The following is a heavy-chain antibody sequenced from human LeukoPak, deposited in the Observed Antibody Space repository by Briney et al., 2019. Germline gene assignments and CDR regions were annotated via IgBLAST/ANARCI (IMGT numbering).Heavy chain of an antibody. Sequence: SETLSLTCTVSGGSISSGGYYWSWIRQPPGKGLEWIGYIYHSGSTYYNPSLKSRVTISVDRSKNQFSLKLSSVTAADTAVYYCARLTTGKGWFDPWGQGTLVTVSS. CDR3: ARLTTGKGWFDP. V-gene: IGHV4-30-2*01. J-gene: IGHJ5*02. CDR2: IYHSGST. D-gene: IGHD3-22*01. CDR1: GGSISSGGYY.